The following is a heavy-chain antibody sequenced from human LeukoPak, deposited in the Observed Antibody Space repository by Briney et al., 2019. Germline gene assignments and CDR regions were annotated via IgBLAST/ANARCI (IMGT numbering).Heavy chain of an antibody. CDR3: ARRIAVAGNDC. CDR2: ISSSSSYI. D-gene: IGHD6-19*01. CDR1: GFTFSSCS. J-gene: IGHJ4*02. Sequence: GGSLRLSCAASGFTFSSCSMNWVRPAPGKGLEWVSSISSSSSYIYYADSVKVRFTISRDNAKNSLYLQMNSLRAEDTAVYYCARRIAVAGNDCWSQGTLVTVSS. V-gene: IGHV3-21*01.